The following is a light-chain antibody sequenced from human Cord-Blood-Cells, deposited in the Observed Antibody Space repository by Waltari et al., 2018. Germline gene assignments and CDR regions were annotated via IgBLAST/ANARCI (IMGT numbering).Light chain of an antibody. CDR3: QQDYNF. CDR2: GAS. CDR1: QSVSSSY. V-gene: IGKV3D-7*01. J-gene: IGKJ4*01. Sequence: EIVMIQSPATLSLSPGERATLSCRASQSVSSSYLSWYQQKPGQAPRLLIYGASTRATGIPARFSGSGSGTDFTLTISSLQPEDFAVYYCQQDYNFFGGGTKVEIK.